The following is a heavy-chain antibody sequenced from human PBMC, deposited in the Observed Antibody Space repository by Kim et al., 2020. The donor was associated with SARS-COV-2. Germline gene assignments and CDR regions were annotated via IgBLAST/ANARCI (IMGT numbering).Heavy chain of an antibody. D-gene: IGHD6-13*01. CDR1: GYTFTSYY. J-gene: IGHJ5*02. CDR2: INPSGGST. V-gene: IGHV1-46*01. CDR3: ARSREDPGIAAAGNWFDP. Sequence: ASVKVSCKASGYTFTSYYMHWVRQAPGQGLEWMGIINPSGGSTSYAQKFQGRVTMTRDTSTSTVYMELSSLRSEDTAVYYCARSREDPGIAAAGNWFDPWGQGTLVTVSS.